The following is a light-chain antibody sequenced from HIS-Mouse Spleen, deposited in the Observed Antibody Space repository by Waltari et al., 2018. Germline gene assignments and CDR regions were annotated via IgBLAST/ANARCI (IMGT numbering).Light chain of an antibody. CDR3: CSYAGSREV. CDR2: EGS. Sequence: QSALTQPASVSGSPGQSITISCTGTSSDVGLYTLVSWYQQHPGKAPKLMIYEGSKRPSGVSNRFSGSKSGNTASLTISGLQAEDEADYYCCSYAGSREVFGTGTKVTVL. CDR1: SSDVGLYTL. V-gene: IGLV2-23*01. J-gene: IGLJ1*01.